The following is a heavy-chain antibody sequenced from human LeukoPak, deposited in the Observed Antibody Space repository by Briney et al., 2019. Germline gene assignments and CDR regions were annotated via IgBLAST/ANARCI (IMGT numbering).Heavy chain of an antibody. D-gene: IGHD5-24*01. J-gene: IGHJ4*02. CDR2: INPDGSQK. CDR1: GFAFSGNW. Sequence: PGGSLGLSCEASGFAFSGNWMSWVRQAPGKGLEWVASINPDGSQKLYVDSVKGRFTISRDNTKSSLYLQMNSLGAEDTAMYYCAKLLGMATTYDSWGQGARVTVSS. CDR3: AKLLGMATTYDS. V-gene: IGHV3-7*01.